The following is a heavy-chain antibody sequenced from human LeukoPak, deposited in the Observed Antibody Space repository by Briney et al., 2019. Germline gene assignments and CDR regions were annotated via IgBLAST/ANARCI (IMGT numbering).Heavy chain of an antibody. CDR1: GLTFSSYS. J-gene: IGHJ3*02. CDR2: ISSSSSYI. Sequence: PGGSLRLSCAASGLTFSSYSMNWVRQAPGKGLEWVSSISSSSSYIYYADSVKGRFTISRDNAKNSLYLQMNSLRAEDTAVYYCARDLSLGALTAAFDIWGQGTMVTISS. V-gene: IGHV3-21*01. D-gene: IGHD3-16*01. CDR3: ARDLSLGALTAAFDI.